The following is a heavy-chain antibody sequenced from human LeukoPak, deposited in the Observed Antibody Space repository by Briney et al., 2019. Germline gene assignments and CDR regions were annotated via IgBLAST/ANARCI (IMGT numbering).Heavy chain of an antibody. Sequence: ASVKVSCKASGYTFTGYYMHWVRQAPGQGLEWMGWINPNSGGTNYAQKFQGRVTMTRDTSISTAYMELSRLRSDDTAVYYCARDRGTIFSYYYYGMDVWGQGTTVTVSS. D-gene: IGHD3-9*01. CDR3: ARDRGTIFSYYYYGMDV. V-gene: IGHV1-2*02. CDR2: INPNSGGT. J-gene: IGHJ6*02. CDR1: GYTFTGYY.